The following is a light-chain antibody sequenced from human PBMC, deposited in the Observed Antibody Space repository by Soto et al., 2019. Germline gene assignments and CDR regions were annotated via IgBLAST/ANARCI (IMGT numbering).Light chain of an antibody. CDR2: DST. V-gene: IGKV3-11*01. CDR1: QSIHTS. Sequence: VLTQSPATLSLSPGERATLSGGSGQSIHTSLAWYQQKSGKPPRLVIYDSTLRANGVPDRFGGSRSGTEFTLTINSLEPEDFAVYYCQQRNVWPPITFGQGTRLEIK. CDR3: QQRNVWPPIT. J-gene: IGKJ5*01.